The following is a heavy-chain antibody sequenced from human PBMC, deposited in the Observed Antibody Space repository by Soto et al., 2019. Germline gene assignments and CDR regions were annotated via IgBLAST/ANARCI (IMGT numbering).Heavy chain of an antibody. CDR1: GYSIISGYY. D-gene: IGHD3-10*01. V-gene: IGHV4-38-2*01. Sequence: SETLSLTCAVSGYSIISGYYLVLIRQPRGKGLEWIGSIYHSGSTYYNPSLKSRVTISVDTSKNQFSLKLSSVTAADTAVYYCARGGSGSYRYYYYGMDVWGQGTTVTVSS. CDR3: ARGGSGSYRYYYYGMDV. CDR2: IYHSGST. J-gene: IGHJ6*02.